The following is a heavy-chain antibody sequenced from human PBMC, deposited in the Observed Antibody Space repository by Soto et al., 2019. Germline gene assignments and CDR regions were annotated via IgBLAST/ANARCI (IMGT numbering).Heavy chain of an antibody. Sequence: PSEPLSLTCAVYGGSFTGYSWSRIRQPPGKGMEWIGEINHSGSTNYNPSLKSRVTISVDTSKNQFSLKLSSVTAADTAVYYCASGSYSYRFGGSTGYYGMDVWGQGTTVTAS. CDR3: ASGSYSYRFGGSTGYYGMDV. CDR1: GGSFTGYS. J-gene: IGHJ6*02. D-gene: IGHD5-18*01. V-gene: IGHV4-34*01. CDR2: INHSGST.